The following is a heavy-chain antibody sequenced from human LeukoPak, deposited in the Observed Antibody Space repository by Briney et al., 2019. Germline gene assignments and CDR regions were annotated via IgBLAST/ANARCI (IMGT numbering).Heavy chain of an antibody. J-gene: IGHJ4*02. CDR1: GFTFSSSA. V-gene: IGHV3-48*01. D-gene: IGHD1-1*01. CDR2: VSGSGDTI. CDR3: AREGGPWTSGTTWWASLPRPYYFDY. Sequence: PGGSLRLSCTASGFTFSSSAMDWVRQAPGKGLEWVSAVSGSGDTIYYADSVKGRFTISRDNAKNSLYLQMNSLRAEDTAVYYCAREGGPWTSGTTWWASLPRPYYFDYWGQGTLVTVSS.